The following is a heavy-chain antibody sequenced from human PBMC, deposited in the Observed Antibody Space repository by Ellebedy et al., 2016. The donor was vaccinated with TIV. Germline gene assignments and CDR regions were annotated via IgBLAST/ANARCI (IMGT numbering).Heavy chain of an antibody. J-gene: IGHJ6*02. V-gene: IGHV1-2*02. D-gene: IGHD2-8*01. CDR1: GYTFTGYF. CDR3: ASGVNYYYYGMDV. CDR2: IHPNNGDT. Sequence: ASVKVSXKASGYTFTGYFMHWVRQAPGQGLEWMGWIHPNNGDTNYAQKFQGRVTMTRNTSISTAYMELSSLRSEDTAVYYCASGVNYYYYGMDVWGQGTTVTVSS.